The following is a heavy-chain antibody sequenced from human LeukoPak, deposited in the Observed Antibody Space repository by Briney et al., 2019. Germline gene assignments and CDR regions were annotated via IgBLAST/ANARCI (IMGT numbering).Heavy chain of an antibody. Sequence: GGSLRLSCAASGFTFSSYAMSWVRQAPGKGLAWASPISGSGGSTYYADSVKGRFTISRDNSKNTLYLQMNSLRAEDTAVYYCANTPAGYSSSWAIDYWGQGTLVTVSS. CDR2: ISGSGGST. CDR1: GFTFSSYA. D-gene: IGHD6-13*01. J-gene: IGHJ4*02. V-gene: IGHV3-23*01. CDR3: ANTPAGYSSSWAIDY.